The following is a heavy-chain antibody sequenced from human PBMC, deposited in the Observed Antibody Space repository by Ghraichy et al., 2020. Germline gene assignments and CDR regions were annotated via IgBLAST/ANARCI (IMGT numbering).Heavy chain of an antibody. CDR3: ARDQFVAAAGVYYYYGMDV. CDR1: GYTFTGYY. V-gene: IGHV1-2*02. D-gene: IGHD6-13*01. CDR2: INPNSGGT. J-gene: IGHJ6*02. Sequence: ASVKVSCKASGYTFTGYYMHWVRQAPGQGLEWMGWINPNSGGTNYAQKFQGRVTMTRDTSISTAYMELSRLRSDDTAVYYCARDQFVAAAGVYYYYGMDVWGQGTTVTVSS.